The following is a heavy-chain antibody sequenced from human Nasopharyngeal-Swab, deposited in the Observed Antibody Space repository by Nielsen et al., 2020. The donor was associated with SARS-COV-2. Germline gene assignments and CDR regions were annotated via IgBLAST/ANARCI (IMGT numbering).Heavy chain of an antibody. CDR2: INHSGST. J-gene: IGHJ5*02. D-gene: IGHD2-2*01. CDR1: GGSFSGYY. V-gene: IGHV4-34*01. CDR3: ARFIVVVPAATHWFDP. Sequence: GSLRLSCAVYGGSFSGYYWSWIRQPPGKGLEWIGEINHSGSTNYNPSLKSRATISVDTSKNQFSLKLSSVTAADTAVYYCARFIVVVPAATHWFDPWGQGTLVTVSS.